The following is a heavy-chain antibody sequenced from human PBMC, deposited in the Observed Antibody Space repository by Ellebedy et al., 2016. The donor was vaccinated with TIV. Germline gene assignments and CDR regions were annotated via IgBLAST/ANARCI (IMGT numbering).Heavy chain of an antibody. CDR2: ISAYNGNT. Sequence: ASVKVSXXASGYTFTSYGISWVRQAPGQGLEWMGWISAYNGNTNYAQKFQGRVTITADESTSTAYMELSSLRSEDTAVYYCARYTAHAFDIWGQGTMVTVSS. CDR3: ARYTAHAFDI. CDR1: GYTFTSYG. D-gene: IGHD5-18*01. J-gene: IGHJ3*02. V-gene: IGHV1-18*01.